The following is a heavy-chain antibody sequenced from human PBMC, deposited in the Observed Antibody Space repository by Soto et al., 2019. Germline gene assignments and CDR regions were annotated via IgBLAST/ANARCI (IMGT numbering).Heavy chain of an antibody. CDR2: ISWNSGSI. V-gene: IGHV3-9*01. D-gene: IGHD3-22*01. Sequence: EVQLVESGGGLVQPGRSLRLSCAASGFTFDDYAMHWVRQAPGKGLEWVSGISWNSGSIGYADSVKGRFTISRDNAKNSLYLQMNSLRAEDTALYYCASYDSSGVGFAYWGQGTLVTVSS. CDR3: ASYDSSGVGFAY. J-gene: IGHJ4*02. CDR1: GFTFDDYA.